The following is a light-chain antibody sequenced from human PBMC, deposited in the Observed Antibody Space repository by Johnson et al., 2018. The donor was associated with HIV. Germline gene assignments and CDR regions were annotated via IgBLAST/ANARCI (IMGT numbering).Light chain of an antibody. CDR2: ENN. J-gene: IGLJ1*01. V-gene: IGLV1-51*02. Sequence: QSVLTQPPSVSAAPGQKVTISCSGSSSNIRNNYVSWFQHLPGAAPKLLIYENNKRPSGIPDRFSGSKSGTSATLGITGLQTGDEADYYCGTWDISLRSYVFGTATKFTVL. CDR1: SSNIRNNY. CDR3: GTWDISLRSYV.